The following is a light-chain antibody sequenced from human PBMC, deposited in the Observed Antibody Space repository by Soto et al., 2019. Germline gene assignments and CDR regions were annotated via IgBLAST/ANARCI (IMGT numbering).Light chain of an antibody. CDR1: QSVSSN. Sequence: EIVMTQSPATQSVSPGERATLSCRASQSVSSNLAWYQQKPGQAPRLLIYGASTRATGIPARFSGSGSGTEFTLTISSLQSEDFAVYYCQQYNNWPLLFGGGTKLEI. J-gene: IGKJ4*01. CDR3: QQYNNWPLL. V-gene: IGKV3-15*01. CDR2: GAS.